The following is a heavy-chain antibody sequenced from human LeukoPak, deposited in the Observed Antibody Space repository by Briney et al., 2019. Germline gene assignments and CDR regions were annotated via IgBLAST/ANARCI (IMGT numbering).Heavy chain of an antibody. CDR1: GCIFSNFFSSYG. Sequence: ASVKVSCKASGCIFSNFFSSYGITWVRQAPGQGLEWMGWISTYDSDINYAQKFQGRVTMTTDTSMTTAYMELRSLISDDTAVYYCARDRGYGDDTFDSWGQGTLVTVSS. V-gene: IGHV1-18*01. CDR3: ARDRGYGDDTFDS. J-gene: IGHJ4*02. CDR2: ISTYDSDI. D-gene: IGHD4-17*01.